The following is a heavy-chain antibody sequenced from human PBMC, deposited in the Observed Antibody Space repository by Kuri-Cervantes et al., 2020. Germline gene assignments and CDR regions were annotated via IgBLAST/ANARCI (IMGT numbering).Heavy chain of an antibody. V-gene: IGHV3-64*02. Sequence: LSLTCAASGFTFSSYAMHWVRQAPGKGLEYVSAISSNGGSTYYADSVKGRFTISRDNSKNTLYLQVGSLRAEDMAVYYCARESDWYFDLWGRGTLVTSPQ. CDR1: GFTFSSYA. CDR2: ISSNGGST. J-gene: IGHJ2*01. CDR3: ARESDWYFDL.